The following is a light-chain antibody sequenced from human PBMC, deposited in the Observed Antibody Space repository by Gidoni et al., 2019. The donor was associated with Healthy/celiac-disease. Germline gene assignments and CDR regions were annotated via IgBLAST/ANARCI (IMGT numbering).Light chain of an antibody. CDR2: AAS. V-gene: IGKV1-39*01. CDR3: QQSYSTLYT. Sequence: SQMTQSPSTLSASVGDRVTITCRASQSISSYLNWYQQKPGKAPKLLIYAASSLQSRVPSRFSGSGSGTDFTLTSSSLQPEDFATYYCQQSYSTLYTFGPGTKVDIK. CDR1: QSISSY. J-gene: IGKJ3*01.